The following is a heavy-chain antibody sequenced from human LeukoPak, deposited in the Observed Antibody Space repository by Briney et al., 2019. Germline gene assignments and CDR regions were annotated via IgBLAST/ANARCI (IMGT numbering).Heavy chain of an antibody. CDR3: TTTTRPYYDFWSGLYYFDY. Sequence: GGSLRLSRAAAGFTFITYSLNWGRQAPVKSLHSLSYISSSSSNIYYADSVKGRFTISRDNAKNSLFLQMNSLRAEDTAVYYCTTTTRPYYDFWSGLYYFDYWGQGTLVTVSS. V-gene: IGHV3-48*04. J-gene: IGHJ4*02. CDR1: GFTFITYS. CDR2: ISSSSSNI. D-gene: IGHD3-3*01.